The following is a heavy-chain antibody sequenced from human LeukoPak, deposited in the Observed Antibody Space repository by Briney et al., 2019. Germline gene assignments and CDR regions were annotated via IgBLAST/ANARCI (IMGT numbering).Heavy chain of an antibody. J-gene: IGHJ4*02. CDR3: ARDGYGSGSFDY. CDR2: LNQDGSEK. Sequence: GGSLRLSCAASGFTFSSYWMSWVRQAPGKGLEWVANLNQDGSEKYHVDSVKGRFTVSRDNAKNSLYLQMSSLRAEDTAVYYCARDGYGSGSFDYWGQGTLVTVSS. V-gene: IGHV3-7*01. D-gene: IGHD3-10*01. CDR1: GFTFSSYW.